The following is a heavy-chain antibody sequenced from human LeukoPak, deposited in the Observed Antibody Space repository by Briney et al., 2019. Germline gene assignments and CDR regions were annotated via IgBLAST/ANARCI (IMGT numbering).Heavy chain of an antibody. CDR1: GYTFTGYY. CDR3: ARDLEGFDDYGDYTRPGVY. Sequence: ASVKVSCKASGYTFTGYYMHWVRQAPGQGLERMGRINPNSGGTNYAQKFQGRVTMTRDTSISTAYMALSRLRSDDTAVYYCARDLEGFDDYGDYTRPGVYWGQGTLVTVSS. D-gene: IGHD4-17*01. CDR2: INPNSGGT. J-gene: IGHJ4*02. V-gene: IGHV1-2*06.